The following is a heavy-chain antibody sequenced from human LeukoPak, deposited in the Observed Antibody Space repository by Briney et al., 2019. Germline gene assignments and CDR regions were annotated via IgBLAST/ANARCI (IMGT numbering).Heavy chain of an antibody. J-gene: IGHJ6*02. V-gene: IGHV3-15*01. CDR2: IKSKTDGGTT. Sequence: GRSLRLSCAASGFTFSSYGMHWVRQAPGKGLEWVGRIKSKTDGGTTDYAAPVKGRFTISRDDSKNTLYLQMNSLKAEDTAVYYCTTAYSGSYGGFWYYYAMDVWGQGTTVTVSS. CDR3: TTAYSGSYGGFWYYYAMDV. D-gene: IGHD1-26*01. CDR1: GFTFSSYG.